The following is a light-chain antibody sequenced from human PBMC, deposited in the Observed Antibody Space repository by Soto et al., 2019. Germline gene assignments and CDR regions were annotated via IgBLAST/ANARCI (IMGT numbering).Light chain of an antibody. J-gene: IGKJ3*01. V-gene: IGKV3-20*01. CDR1: QSINSRY. CDR2: GAS. Sequence: EIVLTQSPGTLSLSPGERATLSCRASQSINSRYLAWYQQKPGQAPRLLIYGASRRATGIPDRFSGSVSGTDFTLTISRLEPEDFAVYYCQQFGSSPGFTFGPGTIVDIK. CDR3: QQFGSSPGFT.